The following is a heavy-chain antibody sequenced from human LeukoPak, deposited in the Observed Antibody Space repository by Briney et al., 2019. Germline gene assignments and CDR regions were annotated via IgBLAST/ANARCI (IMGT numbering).Heavy chain of an antibody. CDR2: IKQDGSEK. CDR3: ARRRYSGSSQHFDY. J-gene: IGHJ4*02. D-gene: IGHD1-26*01. Sequence: PGGSLRLSCAASGVTFSSYWMSWVRQAPGKGLEWVANIKQDGSEKYYVYSVKGLFTISRDNAKNSLYLQMNSLRAEDTAVYYCARRRYSGSSQHFDYWGQGTLVIVSS. V-gene: IGHV3-7*01. CDR1: GVTFSSYW.